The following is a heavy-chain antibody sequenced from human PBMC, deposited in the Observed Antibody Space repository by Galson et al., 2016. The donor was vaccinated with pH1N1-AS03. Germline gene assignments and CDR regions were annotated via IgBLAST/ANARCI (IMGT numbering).Heavy chain of an antibody. CDR3: ALPNSGGNAFEI. CDR1: GVSVTSSGVG. J-gene: IGHJ3*02. D-gene: IGHD2/OR15-2a*01. Sequence: PALVKPTQTLTLTCSVSGVSVTSSGVGVGWFRQPPGKALEWLALVYRDETRRYSPSLKNRLTIPKDSSKNQVALTVTSVDPIDIATYFCALPNSGGNAFEIWGPGTMVTVSS. V-gene: IGHV2-5*02. CDR2: VYRDETR.